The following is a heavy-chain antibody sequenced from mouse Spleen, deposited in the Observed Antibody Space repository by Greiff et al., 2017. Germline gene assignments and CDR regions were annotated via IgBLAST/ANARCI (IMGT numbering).Heavy chain of an antibody. CDR3: AAIYYDYVGWFAY. Sequence: EVKVVESGGGLVKPGGSLKLSCAASGFTFSSYAMSWVRQSPEKRLEWVAEISSGGSYTYYPDTVTGRFTISRDNARNTLYLEMSSLRSEDTAMYYCAAIYYDYVGWFAYWGQGTLVTVSA. CDR1: GFTFSSYA. D-gene: IGHD2-4*01. CDR2: ISSGGSYT. V-gene: IGHV5-9-4*01. J-gene: IGHJ3*01.